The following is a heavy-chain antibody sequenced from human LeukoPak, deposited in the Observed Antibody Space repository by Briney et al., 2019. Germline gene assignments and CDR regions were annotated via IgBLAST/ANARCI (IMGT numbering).Heavy chain of an antibody. CDR3: VRGFRSGSDIYFDY. CDR1: GFTFSSYG. D-gene: IGHD3-10*01. V-gene: IGHV3-72*01. J-gene: IGHJ4*02. CDR2: SRNKANRYTT. Sequence: GGSLRLSCAASGFTFSSYGMHWVRQAPGKGLEWVGRSRNKANRYTTEYVASVKGRFTISRDDSKNSLYLQMISLKTEDTAVYYCVRGFRSGSDIYFDYWGQGTLVTVSS.